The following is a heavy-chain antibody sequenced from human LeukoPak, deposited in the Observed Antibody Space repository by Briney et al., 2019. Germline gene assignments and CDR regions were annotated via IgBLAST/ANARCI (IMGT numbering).Heavy chain of an antibody. V-gene: IGHV4-4*07. CDR2: IYTSGST. D-gene: IGHD3-22*01. CDR1: GGSISSYY. CDR3: ARDYYYDSNNWFDP. Sequence: SETLSLTCTVSGGSISSYYWSWIRQPAGKGLEWIGRIYTSGSTHYNPSLKSRVTMSVDTSKNQFSMKLSSVTAADTAVYYCARDYYYDSNNWFDPWGQGTLVTVSS. J-gene: IGHJ5*02.